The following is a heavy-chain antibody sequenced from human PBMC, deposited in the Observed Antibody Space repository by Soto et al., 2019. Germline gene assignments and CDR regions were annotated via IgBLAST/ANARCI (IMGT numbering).Heavy chain of an antibody. CDR2: IYPDDSDN. CDR3: ARENEAFDI. CDR1: RSSFRSYC. Sequence: PGESLKLPPKVARSSFRSYCIGGVRQMPGRGLECMRSIYPDDSDNRYSPSFRGQVTISADKSLSIAYLQWNSLRASDTAIYYCARENEAFDIWGQGTMVTVSS. V-gene: IGHV5-51*01. J-gene: IGHJ3*02.